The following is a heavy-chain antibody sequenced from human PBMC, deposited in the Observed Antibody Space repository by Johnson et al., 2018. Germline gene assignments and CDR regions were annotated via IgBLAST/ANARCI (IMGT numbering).Heavy chain of an antibody. V-gene: IGHV3-9*01. CDR3: ARAESEHTSGYFGY. D-gene: IGHD3-9*01. Sequence: VQSGRSLRLSCAASGFTFDDYAMHWVRQAPGRGLAWVSGISWNSGTIVYADSVKGRFSISRDNGKKSLYLQIKSLRAEDTAFYYCARAESEHTSGYFGYCGQGTLVTVSS. J-gene: IGHJ4*02. CDR2: ISWNSGTI. CDR1: GFTFDDYA.